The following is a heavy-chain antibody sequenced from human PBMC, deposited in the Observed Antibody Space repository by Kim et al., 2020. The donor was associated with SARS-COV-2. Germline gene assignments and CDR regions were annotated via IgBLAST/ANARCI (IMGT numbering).Heavy chain of an antibody. J-gene: IGHJ4*02. V-gene: IGHV3-21*01. CDR2: ISSSSSYI. Sequence: GGSLRLSCAASGFTFSSYSMNWVRQAPGKGLEWVSSISSSSSYIYYADSVKGRFTISRDNAKNSLYLQMNSLRAEDTAVYYCARDSRLRYFDWAGDYWGQGTLVTVSS. CDR1: GFTFSSYS. D-gene: IGHD3-9*01. CDR3: ARDSRLRYFDWAGDY.